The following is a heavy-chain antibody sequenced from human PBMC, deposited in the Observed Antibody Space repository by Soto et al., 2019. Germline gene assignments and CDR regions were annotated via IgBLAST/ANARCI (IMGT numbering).Heavy chain of an antibody. J-gene: IGHJ6*02. V-gene: IGHV1-18*04. CDR1: GYTFTSYG. CDR3: ARGPLPDSNRYDFWSGYYRGYYYYGMDV. CDR2: ISAYNGNT. D-gene: IGHD3-3*01. Sequence: GASVKVSCKASGYTFTSYGISWVRQAPGQGLEWMGWISAYNGNTNYAQKLQGRVTMTTDTSTSTAYMELRSLRSDDTAVYYCARGPLPDSNRYDFWSGYYRGYYYYGMDVWGQGTTVTVSS.